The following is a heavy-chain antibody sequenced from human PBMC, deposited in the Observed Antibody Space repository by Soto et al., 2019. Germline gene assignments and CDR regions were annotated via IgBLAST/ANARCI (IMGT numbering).Heavy chain of an antibody. V-gene: IGHV3-23*01. Sequence: GGSLRLSCAASGFIFSGYAMTWVRQAPGKGLEWVSAISVSGGSTYYAGSVKGRFTISRDNSKDTLYLQMNRLRGDDTAVYYCAKGRPYGDSGWGVLDFWGQGTLVTVSS. CDR3: AKGRPYGDSGWGVLDF. CDR1: GFIFSGYA. J-gene: IGHJ4*02. D-gene: IGHD4-17*01. CDR2: ISVSGGST.